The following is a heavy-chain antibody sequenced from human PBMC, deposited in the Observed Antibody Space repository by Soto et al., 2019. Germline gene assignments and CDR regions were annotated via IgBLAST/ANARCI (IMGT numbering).Heavy chain of an antibody. CDR1: GFTFSNAW. CDR2: IKSKTDGGTT. J-gene: IGHJ4*02. V-gene: IGHV3-15*07. D-gene: IGHD3-10*01. Sequence: GGSLRLSCAASGFTFSNAWMNWVHQAPGKGLEWVGRIKSKTDGGTTDYAAPVKGRFTISREDSKNTLYLQMNSLKTEDTAVYYCTTGSYYGSGTLSHYWGQGTLVTVSS. CDR3: TTGSYYGSGTLSHY.